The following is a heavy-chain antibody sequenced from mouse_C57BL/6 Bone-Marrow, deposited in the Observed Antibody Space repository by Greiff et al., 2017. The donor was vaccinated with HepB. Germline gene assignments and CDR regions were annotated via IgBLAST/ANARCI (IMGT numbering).Heavy chain of an antibody. CDR1: GYTFTSYW. V-gene: IGHV1-61*01. CDR3: ARWITTGGDWYFDV. J-gene: IGHJ1*03. D-gene: IGHD1-1*01. CDR2: IYPSDSET. Sequence: VQLQQPGAELVRPGSSVKLSCKASGYTFTSYWMDWVKQRPGQGLEWIGNIYPSDSETHYNQKFKDKARLTVDKSSSTAYMQLSRLTSEDSAVYYCARWITTGGDWYFDVWGTGTTVTVSS.